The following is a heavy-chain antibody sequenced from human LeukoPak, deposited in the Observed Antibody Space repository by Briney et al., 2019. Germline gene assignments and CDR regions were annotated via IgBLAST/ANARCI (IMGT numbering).Heavy chain of an antibody. CDR2: ISYDGSNK. Sequence: GGSLRLSCAASGFTFSSYGMHWVRQAPGKGLEWVAVISYDGSNKYYADSAKGRFTISRDNSKNTLYLQMNSLRAEDTAVYYCAKDLEMATILLFWFDPWGQGTLVTVSS. D-gene: IGHD5-24*01. J-gene: IGHJ5*02. CDR3: AKDLEMATILLFWFDP. V-gene: IGHV3-30*18. CDR1: GFTFSSYG.